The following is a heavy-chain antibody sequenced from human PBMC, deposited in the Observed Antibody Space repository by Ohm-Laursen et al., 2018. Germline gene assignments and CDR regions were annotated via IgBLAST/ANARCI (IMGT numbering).Heavy chain of an antibody. J-gene: IGHJ4*02. CDR2: ISYDGSNK. V-gene: IGHV3-30*03. D-gene: IGHD5-12*01. CDR3: ARVYGYSGYELDY. CDR1: GFTFSSYG. Sequence: SLRLSCAASGFTFSSYGMHWVRQAPGMGLEWVALISYDGSNKYYADSVKGRFTISRDNPKNTLYLQMSSLRAEDTAVYYCARVYGYSGYELDYWGQGTLVTVSS.